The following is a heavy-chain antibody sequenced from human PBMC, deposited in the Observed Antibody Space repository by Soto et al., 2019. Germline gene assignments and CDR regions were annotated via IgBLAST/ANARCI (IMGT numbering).Heavy chain of an antibody. D-gene: IGHD3-22*01. CDR3: TTLGTYYDSSGYIPRGMDV. CDR2: IIPIFGTA. J-gene: IGHJ6*02. Sequence: SVKVSCKASGGTFSSYAISWVRQAPVQGLEWMGGIIPIFGTANYAQKFQGRVTITADKSTSTAYMELSSLRSEDTAVYYCTTLGTYYDSSGYIPRGMDVWGQGTTVTVSS. CDR1: GGTFSSYA. V-gene: IGHV1-69*06.